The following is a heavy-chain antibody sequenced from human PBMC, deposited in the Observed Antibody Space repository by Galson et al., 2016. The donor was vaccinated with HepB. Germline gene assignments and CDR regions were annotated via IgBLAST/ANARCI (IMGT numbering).Heavy chain of an antibody. V-gene: IGHV2-5*02. CDR3: AHRSGRYCGDDCYENWFDP. CDR1: GFSVSTSGVG. CDR2: IYWDDDK. J-gene: IGHJ5*02. D-gene: IGHD2-21*02. Sequence: PALVKPTQTLTLTCTFSGFSVSTSGVGVGWFRQPPGKAPEWLALIYWDDDKRYSPFLKSRLTITKDTSKNHVVLTMTNMDPVDTATYYCAHRSGRYCGDDCYENWFDPWGQGTLVTVSS.